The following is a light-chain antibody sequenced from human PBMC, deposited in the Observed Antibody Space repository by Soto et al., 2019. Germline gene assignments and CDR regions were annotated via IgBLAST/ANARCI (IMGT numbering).Light chain of an antibody. Sequence: QSVLTQTPSASWTPGQRVTISCSGSSSNIGSKYVYWYQQLPGTAPKLLIYKSDQRPSGVPDRFSGSKSGTSASLAISGLRSEDEADYHCATWDDSLSAWVFGGGTKLTVL. CDR2: KSD. CDR3: ATWDDSLSAWV. J-gene: IGLJ3*02. V-gene: IGLV1-47*01. CDR1: SSNIGSKY.